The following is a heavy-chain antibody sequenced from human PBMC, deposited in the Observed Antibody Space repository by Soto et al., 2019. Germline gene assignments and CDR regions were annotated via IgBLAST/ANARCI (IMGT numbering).Heavy chain of an antibody. V-gene: IGHV1-18*04. CDR1: GYTFSSSG. CDR3: ARQHCSGTSCYSSDY. D-gene: IGHD2-2*01. J-gene: IGHJ4*02. CDR2: ISVYSGET. Sequence: QVQLVQSGNEVRKPGASVKVSCKASGYTFSSSGISWVRQAPGQGLEWMGWISVYSGETHYVQNFRGRVHMTIDTSTTTAYMELRSLRSDDTAVYYCARQHCSGTSCYSSDYWGQGTLVTVSS.